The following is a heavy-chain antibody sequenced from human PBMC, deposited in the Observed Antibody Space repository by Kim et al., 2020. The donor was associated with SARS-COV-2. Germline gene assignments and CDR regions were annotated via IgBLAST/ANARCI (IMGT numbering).Heavy chain of an antibody. J-gene: IGHJ4*02. CDR3: ARLLRFLGREFDY. Sequence: YNPSLKSRVTRSVDTSKDQFSLKLSSVTAADTAVYYCARLLRFLGREFDYWGQGTLVTVSS. D-gene: IGHD3-3*01. V-gene: IGHV4-34*01.